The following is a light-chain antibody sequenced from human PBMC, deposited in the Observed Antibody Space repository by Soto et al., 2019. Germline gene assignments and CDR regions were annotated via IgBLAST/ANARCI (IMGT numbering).Light chain of an antibody. J-gene: IGKJ3*01. V-gene: IGKV3-15*01. CDR2: GAS. CDR3: QQYNDWPPIT. Sequence: EVVMTQSPATLSLSPGERATRSCRASQSVSSDLAWYQQKPGQAPRLLIYGASTRATDIPARFSGGGSGTEFTLTISNLQSEDFGIYYCQQYNDWPPITFGPGTKVDIK. CDR1: QSVSSD.